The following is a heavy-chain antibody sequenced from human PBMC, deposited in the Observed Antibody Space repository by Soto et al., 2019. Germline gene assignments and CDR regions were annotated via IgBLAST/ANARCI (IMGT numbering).Heavy chain of an antibody. Sequence: GESLKISCKGSGYIFSNYWIGWVRQMPGKGLEWMGMIFPGDSDTKNSPSLQGQITMSVDKSDSSAYLQWRSLKASDTAMYYCAAGYTTGPDAFDIWGQGTMVTVSS. V-gene: IGHV5-51*01. CDR3: AAGYTTGPDAFDI. CDR2: IFPGDSDT. D-gene: IGHD6-13*01. J-gene: IGHJ3*02. CDR1: GYIFSNYW.